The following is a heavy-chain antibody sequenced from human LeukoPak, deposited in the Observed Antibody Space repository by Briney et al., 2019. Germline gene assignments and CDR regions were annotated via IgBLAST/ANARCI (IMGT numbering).Heavy chain of an antibody. CDR2: IYSGGST. CDR1: GFTVSSNY. CDR3: ARDLYGDYAVGY. J-gene: IGHJ4*02. Sequence: GGSLRLSCAASGFTVSSNYMSWVRQAPGKGLEWVSVIYSGGSTYYADSVKGGFTISRDNSKNTLYLQMNSLRAEDTAVYYCARDLYGDYAVGYWGQGTLVTVSS. D-gene: IGHD4-17*01. V-gene: IGHV3-66*01.